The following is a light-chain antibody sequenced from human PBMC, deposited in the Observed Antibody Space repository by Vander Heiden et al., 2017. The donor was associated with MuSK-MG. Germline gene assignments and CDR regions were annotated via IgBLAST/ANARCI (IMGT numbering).Light chain of an antibody. CDR3: QQSYSTPLT. CDR2: AAF. V-gene: IGKV1-39*01. CDR1: QSLNSY. Sequence: DIQMTQSPSSLSASVGDRVTITCRASQSLNSYLNWYQQKPGKAPKLLIYAAFSLQSGVPSRFSGSGSGTDFTLTISSLQPEDFAIYYCQQSYSTPLTFGGGTKVEIK. J-gene: IGKJ4*01.